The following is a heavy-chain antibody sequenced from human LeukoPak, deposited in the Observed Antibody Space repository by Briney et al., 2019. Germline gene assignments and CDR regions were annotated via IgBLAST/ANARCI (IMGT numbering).Heavy chain of an antibody. CDR3: ARGWDSSGFLDY. J-gene: IGHJ4*02. V-gene: IGHV4-30-2*01. CDR1: GGSINSGGYS. Sequence: SETLSLTCAVSGGSINSGGYSWSWIRQPPGKGLEWIGYIYHSGSTYYNPSLKSRVTISVDRSKNQFSLKLSSVTAADTAVYYCARGWDSSGFLDYWGQGTLVTVSS. CDR2: IYHSGST. D-gene: IGHD3-22*01.